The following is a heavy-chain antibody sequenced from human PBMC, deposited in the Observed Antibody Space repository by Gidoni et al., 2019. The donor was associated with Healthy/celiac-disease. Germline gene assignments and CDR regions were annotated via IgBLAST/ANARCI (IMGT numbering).Heavy chain of an antibody. Sequence: MGGIIPIFGTANYAQKFQGRVTITADESTSTAYMELSSLRSEDTAVYYCARARRHQLVVVAAYDYWGQGTLVTVSS. V-gene: IGHV1-69*01. CDR2: IIPIFGTA. J-gene: IGHJ4*02. D-gene: IGHD2-15*01. CDR3: ARARRHQLVVVAAYDY.